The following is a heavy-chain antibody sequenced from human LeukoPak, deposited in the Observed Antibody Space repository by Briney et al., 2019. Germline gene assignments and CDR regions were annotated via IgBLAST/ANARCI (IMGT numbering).Heavy chain of an antibody. J-gene: IGHJ4*02. CDR3: DY. V-gene: IGHV3-7*01. CDR1: GFTFSTYC. Sequence: GGSLRLSCAASGFTFSTYCMTWLRQAPGKGLEWVANIKQDGSEKYYVDSVKGRFTISRDNAKNSLNLQMNSLRAEDTAVYYCDYWGQGTLVTVSS. CDR2: IKQDGSEK.